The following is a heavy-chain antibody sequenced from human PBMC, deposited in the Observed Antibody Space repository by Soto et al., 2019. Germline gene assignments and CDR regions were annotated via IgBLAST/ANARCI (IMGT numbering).Heavy chain of an antibody. J-gene: IGHJ6*04. CDR1: GYTFTSYD. CDR2: MNLNSGNT. V-gene: IGHV1-8*01. D-gene: IGHD1-1*01. Sequence: QVQLVQSGAEVKKPGASVKVSCKASGYTFTSYDINWVRQATGQGLEWMGWMNLNSGNTGYAQKFQGRVPMTRNTSISTAYMELSSLRSEDTAVYYCARERTGTTSMDVWGXGTTVTVSS. CDR3: ARERTGTTSMDV.